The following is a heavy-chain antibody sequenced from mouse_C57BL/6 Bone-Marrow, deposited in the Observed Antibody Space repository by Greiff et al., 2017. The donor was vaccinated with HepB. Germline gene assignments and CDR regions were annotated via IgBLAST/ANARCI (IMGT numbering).Heavy chain of an antibody. Sequence: QVQLQQPGAELVKPGASVKLSCKASGYTFTSYWMHWVKLRPGRGLEWIGRIDPNSGGTKYNEKFKSKATLTVDKPSSTAYMQLSSLTSGDSAVYYCVSNYYGSPYYFDYWGQGTTLTVSS. V-gene: IGHV1-72*01. J-gene: IGHJ2*01. CDR2: IDPNSGGT. CDR1: GYTFTSYW. CDR3: VSNYYGSPYYFDY. D-gene: IGHD1-1*01.